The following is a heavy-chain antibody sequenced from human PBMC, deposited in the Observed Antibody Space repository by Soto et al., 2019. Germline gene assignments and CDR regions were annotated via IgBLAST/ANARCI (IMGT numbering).Heavy chain of an antibody. Sequence: EVQLVESGGGLVKPGGSLRLSCAASGFTFSNAWMSWVRQAPGKGLEWVGRIKSKTDGGTTDYAAPVKGRFTISRVDSKNTLYLQMNSLKTVDTAVYYCTTDSLVLRFLEWAFDPWGQGTLVTVSS. CDR3: TTDSLVLRFLEWAFDP. CDR1: GFTFSNAW. J-gene: IGHJ5*02. CDR2: IKSKTDGGTT. D-gene: IGHD3-3*01. V-gene: IGHV3-15*01.